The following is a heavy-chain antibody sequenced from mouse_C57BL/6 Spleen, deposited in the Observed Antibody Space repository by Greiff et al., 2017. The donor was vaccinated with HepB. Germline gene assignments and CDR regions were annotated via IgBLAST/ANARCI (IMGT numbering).Heavy chain of an antibody. D-gene: IGHD2-5*01. CDR3: ARSSNSRAMDC. J-gene: IGHJ4*01. CDR2: IHTNSGST. CDR1: GYTFTSYW. V-gene: IGHV1-64*01. Sequence: QVQLKESWAELVKPGASVKLSCKASGYTFTSYWMHWVKQRPGHGLEWIGMIHTNSGSTNYNEKFKSKATLTVDKSSSTAYMQLSSLPSEDSAVYCGARSSNSRAMDCWGHRTSVTGPS.